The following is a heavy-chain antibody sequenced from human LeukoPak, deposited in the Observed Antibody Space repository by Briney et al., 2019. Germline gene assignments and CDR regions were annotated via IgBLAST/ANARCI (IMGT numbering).Heavy chain of an antibody. CDR1: GFTFSSYA. D-gene: IGHD3-10*01. CDR2: ISYDGSNK. J-gene: IGHJ4*02. V-gene: IGHV3-30-3*01. Sequence: GGSLRLSCAASGFTFSSYAMHWVRQAPGKGLEWVAVISYDGSNKYYADSVKGRFTISRDNSKSTLYLQMNSLRAEDTAVYYCATLPRDRGPQNVTLDYWGQGTLVTVSS. CDR3: ATLPRDRGPQNVTLDY.